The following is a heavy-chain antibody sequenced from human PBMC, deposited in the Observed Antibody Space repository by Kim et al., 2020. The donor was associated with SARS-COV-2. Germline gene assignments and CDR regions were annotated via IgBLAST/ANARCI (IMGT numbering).Heavy chain of an antibody. CDR2: ISGSGGST. D-gene: IGHD3-10*01. V-gene: IGHV3-23*01. CDR1: GFTFTNYA. CDR3: AKGVGAYFGSGRYGYYSG. Sequence: GGSLRLSCAVSGFTFTNYAMTWVRQAPGMGLEWVSAISGSGGSTYYADSVKGRFTISRDSSKNTLYLQMDSLRAEDTALYYCAKGVGAYFGSGRYGYYSG. J-gene: IGHJ6*01.